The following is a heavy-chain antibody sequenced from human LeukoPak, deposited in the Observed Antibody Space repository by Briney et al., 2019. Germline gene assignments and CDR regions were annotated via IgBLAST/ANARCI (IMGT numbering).Heavy chain of an antibody. Sequence: ASVKVSCKASGGTFSNYAINWVRQAPGQGLEWMGGIIPVFGTSRNPQRFQGRVTITPDESTRTAYMDLSSLRSEDTAICYCARLHYTDSPLGPYYFDGWGQGTLITVSS. V-gene: IGHV1-69*13. CDR3: ARLHYTDSPLGPYYFDG. D-gene: IGHD2-2*02. CDR2: IIPVFGTS. CDR1: GGTFSNYA. J-gene: IGHJ4*02.